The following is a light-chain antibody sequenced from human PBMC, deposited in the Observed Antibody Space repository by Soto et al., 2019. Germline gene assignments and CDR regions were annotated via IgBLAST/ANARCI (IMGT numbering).Light chain of an antibody. J-gene: IGLJ1*01. CDR3: SSFAATHTYI. V-gene: IGLV2-11*01. CDR2: VVT. Sequence: QSALTQPRSVSGSPGQSVTISWTGTSIDVGDSDFVSWYQQHPGKAPKLMIYVVTKRPSGVPDRFSGSKSGNTASLTISGLQDEDEADYYCSSFAATHTYIFGTGTKVTVL. CDR1: SIDVGDSDF.